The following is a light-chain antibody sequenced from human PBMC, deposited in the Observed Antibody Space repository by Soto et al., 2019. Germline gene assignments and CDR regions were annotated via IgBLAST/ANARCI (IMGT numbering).Light chain of an antibody. CDR3: ASPTTTNFV. CDR2: EVT. V-gene: IGLV2-14*01. CDR1: SSDVGSYNL. J-gene: IGLJ1*01. Sequence: QSALAQPASVSGSPGQSITISCTGTSSDVGSYNLVSWYQHLPDKAPKLLISEVTNRPSGVSDRFSGSKSGNTASLTIPGLPADHEDPYHCASPTTTNFVFGSGTKGTVL.